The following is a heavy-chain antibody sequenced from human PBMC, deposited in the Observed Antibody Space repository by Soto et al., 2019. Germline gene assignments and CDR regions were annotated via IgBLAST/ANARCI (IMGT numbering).Heavy chain of an antibody. CDR2: IFYSGST. CDR1: GGSISSGGYY. CDR3: ATYGSVSYKPTTFDY. D-gene: IGHD3-10*01. Sequence: QVQLQESGPRLVKPSQTLSLTCTVSGGSISSGGYYWSWIRQHPGKGLEWIGYIFYSGSTYYNPSLKSRGTIYVDTSKNPCSLKLSSVTAAETAVYYCATYGSVSYKPTTFDYWGQGTLVTVSS. V-gene: IGHV4-31*03. J-gene: IGHJ4*02.